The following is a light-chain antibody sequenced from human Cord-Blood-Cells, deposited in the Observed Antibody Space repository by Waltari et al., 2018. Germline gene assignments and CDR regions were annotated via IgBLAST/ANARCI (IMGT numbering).Light chain of an antibody. V-gene: IGLV2-11*01. Sequence: QSALTQPRSVSGSPGKSATTSCTGTSSNVGGYNYVYSYQQHPDKAPKLMIYDVSTRPSGVPDRFAGSKSGNAASLTICGLQAEDEADYYCCSYAGSYTVIFGTGPKVTVL. CDR1: SSNVGGYNY. CDR3: CSYAGSYTVI. CDR2: DVS. J-gene: IGLJ1*01.